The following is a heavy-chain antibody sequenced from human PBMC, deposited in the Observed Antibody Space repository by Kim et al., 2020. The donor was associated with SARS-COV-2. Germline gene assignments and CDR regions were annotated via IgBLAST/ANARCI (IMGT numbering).Heavy chain of an antibody. J-gene: IGHJ4*02. Sequence: SETLSLTCVVNGGSFSGHSWTWIRQFPGRGLEWLGEVTHNGTTNYNPSLRNRVSMSINTSTNHISLKLTSLTAADTSVHYCARARIALGSYFDFWGPGIPVTVSS. D-gene: IGHD7-27*01. V-gene: IGHV4-34*01. CDR3: ARARIALGSYFDF. CDR2: VTHNGTT. CDR1: GGSFSGHS.